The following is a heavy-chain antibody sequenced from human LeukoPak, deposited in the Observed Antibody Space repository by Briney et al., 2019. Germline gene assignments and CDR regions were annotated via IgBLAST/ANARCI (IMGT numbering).Heavy chain of an antibody. V-gene: IGHV1-69*13. CDR3: ARVQSLGIFVGGYFVY. D-gene: IGHD7-27*01. Sequence: SVKVSCKASGGTFSSYAISWVRQAPGQGLEWMGGIIPIFGTANYAQKFQGRVTITADESTSTAYMELSSLRSEDTAVYYCARVQSLGIFVGGYFVYWGQGTLVTVSS. J-gene: IGHJ4*02. CDR1: GGTFSSYA. CDR2: IIPIFGTA.